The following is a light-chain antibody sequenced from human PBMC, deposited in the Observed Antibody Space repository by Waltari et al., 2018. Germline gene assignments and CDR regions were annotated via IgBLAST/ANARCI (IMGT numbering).Light chain of an antibody. CDR3: QQYGSSPET. V-gene: IGKV3-20*01. Sequence: EIVLTQSPGTLSLSPGERATLPCRASQSVSSSYFAWYQQKPGQAPRLLIYGASSRATGIPDRFSGSGSGTDFTLTISRLEPEDFAVYYCQQYGSSPETFGQGTKVEIK. CDR2: GAS. CDR1: QSVSSSY. J-gene: IGKJ1*01.